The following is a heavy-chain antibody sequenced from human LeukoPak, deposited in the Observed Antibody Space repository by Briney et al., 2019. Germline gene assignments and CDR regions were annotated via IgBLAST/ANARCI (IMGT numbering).Heavy chain of an antibody. CDR3: ARARHDSSGYYVNWFDP. V-gene: IGHV4-59*01. CDR2: ISYTGST. D-gene: IGHD3-22*01. CDR1: GGSITSYT. Sequence: SETLSLTCTVSGGSITSYTWSWIRQPPGKGLEWIGYISYTGSTNYNPSLKSRVTITVDTSKNQFSLKLSSVTAADTAVYYCARARHDSSGYYVNWFDPWGQGTLVTVSS. J-gene: IGHJ5*02.